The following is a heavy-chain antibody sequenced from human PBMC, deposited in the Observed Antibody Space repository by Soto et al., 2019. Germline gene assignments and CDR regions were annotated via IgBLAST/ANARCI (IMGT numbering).Heavy chain of an antibody. V-gene: IGHV3-11*01. Sequence: ESGGGLVKPVGSLRLSCVGAGFTFSDNYISWIRQAPGKGLEWLSYISSSGTTIYYADSVKGRFSMSRDNAKNSVYLQMNSLRAEDSAVYYCAREAGKVDYWGQGTLVTVSS. D-gene: IGHD6-19*01. CDR3: AREAGKVDY. J-gene: IGHJ4*02. CDR2: ISSSGTTI. CDR1: GFTFSDNY.